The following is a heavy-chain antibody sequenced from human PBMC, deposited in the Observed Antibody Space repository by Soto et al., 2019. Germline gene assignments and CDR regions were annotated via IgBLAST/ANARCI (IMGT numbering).Heavy chain of an antibody. CDR3: ARRNNWNDDAFDI. D-gene: IGHD1-1*01. J-gene: IGHJ3*02. V-gene: IGHV4-34*01. Sequence: SETLSLTCAVYGGYFSGYYCSWIRQPPGKGLEWIGEINHSGSTNYNPFLKSRVTISVDTSKNQFSLKLSSVTAADTAVYYCARRNNWNDDAFDIWGQGTMVTVSS. CDR1: GGYFSGYY. CDR2: INHSGST.